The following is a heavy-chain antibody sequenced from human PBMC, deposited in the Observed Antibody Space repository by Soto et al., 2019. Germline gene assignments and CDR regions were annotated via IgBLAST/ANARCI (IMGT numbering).Heavy chain of an antibody. CDR1: GGSISSGDYY. Sequence: TLSLTCTVSGGSISSGDYYWSWIRQPPGKGLEWIGYIYYSGSTYYNPSLKSRVTISVDTSKNQFSLKLSSVTAADTAVYYCARGYSSSWDQYYFDYWGQGTLVTVSS. D-gene: IGHD6-13*01. CDR2: IYYSGST. J-gene: IGHJ4*02. V-gene: IGHV4-30-4*01. CDR3: ARGYSSSWDQYYFDY.